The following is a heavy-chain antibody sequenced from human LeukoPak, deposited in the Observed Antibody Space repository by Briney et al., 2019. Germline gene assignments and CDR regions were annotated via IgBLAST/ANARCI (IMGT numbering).Heavy chain of an antibody. J-gene: IGHJ4*02. CDR1: GFTFCSYG. CDR2: ISYDGSNK. CDR3: AKWRYYYDSSGYSANDY. Sequence: GGSLRLSCAASGFTFCSYGMHWVRQAPGKGLEWVAVISYDGSNKYYVDSVKGRFTISRDNSKNTLYLQMNSLRAEDTAVYYCAKWRYYYDSSGYSANDYWGQGTLVTVSS. V-gene: IGHV3-30*18. D-gene: IGHD3-22*01.